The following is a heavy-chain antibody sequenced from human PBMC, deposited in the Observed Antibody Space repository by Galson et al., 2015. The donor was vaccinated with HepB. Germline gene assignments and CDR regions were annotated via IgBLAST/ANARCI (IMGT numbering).Heavy chain of an antibody. CDR1: GFTFSDYY. Sequence: SLRLSCAASGFTFSDYYMSWIRQAPGKGLEWVSYISSSGSTIYYADSVKGRFTISRDNAKNSLYLQMNSLRAEDTAVYYCARDQVVRGYPHDYGMDVWGQGTTVTVSS. D-gene: IGHD3-10*02. V-gene: IGHV3-11*01. CDR3: ARDQVVRGYPHDYGMDV. CDR2: ISSSGSTI. J-gene: IGHJ6*02.